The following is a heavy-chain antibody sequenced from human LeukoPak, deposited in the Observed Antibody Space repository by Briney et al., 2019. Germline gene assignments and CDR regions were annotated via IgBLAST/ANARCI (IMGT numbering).Heavy chain of an antibody. Sequence: SQTLSLTCAISGDSVSSNSVTWNWIRQSPSRGLEWLGRTYYRSTWYNDYAVSVRGRITVNPDTSKNQFSLHLNSVTPEDTAVYYFARRLTQYDCFDPWGQGILVTVSS. D-gene: IGHD2-2*01. J-gene: IGHJ5*02. CDR1: GDSVSSNSVT. V-gene: IGHV6-1*01. CDR3: ARRLTQYDCFDP. CDR2: TYYRSTWYN.